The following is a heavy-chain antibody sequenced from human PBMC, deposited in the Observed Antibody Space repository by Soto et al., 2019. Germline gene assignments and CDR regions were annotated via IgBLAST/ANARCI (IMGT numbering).Heavy chain of an antibody. D-gene: IGHD3-22*01. CDR2: IYYSGST. Sequence: QVQLQESGPGLVKPSQTLSLTCTVSGGSISSGGYYWCWIRQHPGKCLEWIGYIYYSGSTYYNPSLKSRVTKSEDNSNNQFTMKPSTVTAASTAVYYCARASRDYYESSKCKWFDHWGKGTLVTVSS. CDR1: GGSISSGGYY. V-gene: IGHV4-31*03. J-gene: IGHJ5*02. CDR3: ARASRDYYESSKCKWFDH.